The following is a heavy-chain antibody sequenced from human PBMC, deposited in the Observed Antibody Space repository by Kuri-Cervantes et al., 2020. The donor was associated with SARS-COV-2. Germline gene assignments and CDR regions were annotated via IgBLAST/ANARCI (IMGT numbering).Heavy chain of an antibody. J-gene: IGHJ3*02. D-gene: IGHD3-22*01. Sequence: ASVKVSCKASGYTFTDYYMHWVRQAPGQGLEWMGWINPNSGGTNYAQKFQGWVTMTRDTSISTVYMELSRLRSDDTAVYYCARSPPFRRIGVISQGGAFDIWGQGTMVTDSS. CDR1: GYTFTDYY. CDR2: INPNSGGT. V-gene: IGHV1-2*04. CDR3: ARSPPFRRIGVISQGGAFDI.